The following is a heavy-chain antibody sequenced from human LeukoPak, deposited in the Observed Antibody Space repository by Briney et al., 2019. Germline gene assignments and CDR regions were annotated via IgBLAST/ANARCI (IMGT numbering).Heavy chain of an antibody. Sequence: PGGSLRLSCAASGFTFSSYAMHWVRQAPGKGLEWVAVISYDGSNKYYADSVKGRFTISRDNSKNTLYLQMNSLRAEDTAVYYCARDGARQLWLYYFDYWGQGTLVTVSS. CDR1: GFTFSSYA. CDR3: ARDGARQLWLYYFDY. V-gene: IGHV3-30*04. J-gene: IGHJ4*02. CDR2: ISYDGSNK. D-gene: IGHD5-18*01.